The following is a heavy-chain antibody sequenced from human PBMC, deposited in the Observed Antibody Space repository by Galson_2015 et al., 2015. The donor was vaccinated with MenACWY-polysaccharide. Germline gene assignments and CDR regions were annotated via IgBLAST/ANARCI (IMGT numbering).Heavy chain of an antibody. J-gene: IGHJ6*02. CDR1: GASISNYY. V-gene: IGHV4-4*07. Sequence: SETLSLTCTVSGASISNYYWSWIRQPAGKGLEWIGRVYASGSTNSNPSLKSRLTMSVDTSNNQFSLRLTSVTAADTAVYYCAKVRGGLWPRYNMDVWGQGTTVTVSS. D-gene: IGHD5-24*01. CDR3: AKVRGGLWPRYNMDV. CDR2: VYASGST.